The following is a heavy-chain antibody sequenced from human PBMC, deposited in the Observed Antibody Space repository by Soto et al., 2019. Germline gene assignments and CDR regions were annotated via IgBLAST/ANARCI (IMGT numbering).Heavy chain of an antibody. D-gene: IGHD1-26*01. CDR1: GFTFSNYW. J-gene: IGHJ4*02. CDR2: IKQDGSGK. V-gene: IGHV3-7*03. Sequence: EVQLVESGGGLVQPGGSLRLSCAASGFTFSNYWMSWVRQAPGKGLEWVANIKQDGSGKYYVDSVKGRFTISSDNTKNSLYRQMNSLRAEDTAVYYCAEDRGSYSRDYWGQGTLVTVSA. CDR3: AEDRGSYSRDY.